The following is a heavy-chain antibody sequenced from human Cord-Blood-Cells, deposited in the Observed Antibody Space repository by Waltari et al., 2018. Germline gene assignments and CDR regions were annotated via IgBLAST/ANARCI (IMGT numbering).Heavy chain of an antibody. V-gene: IGHV1-24*01. J-gene: IGHJ6*03. CDR2: VDPEDGET. CDR1: GYTLTELS. D-gene: IGHD1-7*01. Sequence: QVQLVQSGAAVKKPGASVKVSCKVSGYTLTELSMHWVRRAPGKGLEWMGGVDPEDGETTYAQKCQGRVTMTEDTSTDTAYMELSSLRSEDTALYYCATGYYRNYENYYYMDVWGKGTTVTVSS. CDR3: ATGYYRNYENYYYMDV.